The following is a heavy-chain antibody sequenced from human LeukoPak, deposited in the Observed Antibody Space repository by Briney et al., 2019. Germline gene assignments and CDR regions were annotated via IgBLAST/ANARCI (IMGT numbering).Heavy chain of an antibody. CDR2: INHGGST. D-gene: IGHD3-22*01. V-gene: IGHV4-34*01. CDR3: ARGRSGPPVLAYYYDSSGYYRVPFDY. CDR1: GGSLSGYY. Sequence: SETLSLTCAVYGGSLSGYYWSWIRQSPGKGLEWIGEINHGGSTNYNPSLKSRVTMSVDTSKNHFSLKLSSVTAADTAVYYCARGRSGPPVLAYYYDSSGYYRVPFDYWGQGTLVTVSS. J-gene: IGHJ4*02.